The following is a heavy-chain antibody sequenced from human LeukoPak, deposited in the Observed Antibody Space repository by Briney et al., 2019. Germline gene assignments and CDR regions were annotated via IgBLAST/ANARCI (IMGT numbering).Heavy chain of an antibody. CDR2: ISSSGSTI. D-gene: IGHD3-10*01. CDR1: GFTFSDYY. J-gene: IGHJ4*02. Sequence: KPGGSLRLSCAASGFTFSDYYMSWIRQAPGKGLAWVSYISSSGSTIYYADSVKGRFTISRDNAKNSLYLQMNSLRAEDTAVYYCARIGGSGSYYNLPFDYWGQGTLVTVSS. V-gene: IGHV3-11*01. CDR3: ARIGGSGSYYNLPFDY.